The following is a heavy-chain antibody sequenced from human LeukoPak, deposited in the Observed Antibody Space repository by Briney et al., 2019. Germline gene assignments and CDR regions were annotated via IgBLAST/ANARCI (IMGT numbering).Heavy chain of an antibody. D-gene: IGHD3-10*01. CDR3: ARGGYYGSGNDFRFDP. J-gene: IGHJ5*02. Sequence: SETLSLTCTVSAGSISSSNYYWGWIRQPPGKGLEWIGSIYYSGRTYYNPSLKSRVTISVDTSKNQFSLKLSSVTAADTAVYYCARGGYYGSGNDFRFDPWGQGTLVTVSS. V-gene: IGHV4-39*07. CDR2: IYYSGRT. CDR1: AGSISSSNYY.